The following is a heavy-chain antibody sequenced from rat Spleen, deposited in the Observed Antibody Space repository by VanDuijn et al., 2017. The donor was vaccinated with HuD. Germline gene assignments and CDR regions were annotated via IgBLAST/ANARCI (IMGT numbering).Heavy chain of an antibody. V-gene: IGHV5S23*01. J-gene: IGHJ2*01. CDR1: GFTFSNFV. CDR2: ITSGGSNT. Sequence: EVQLVESGGGLVQTGNSLKLSCVASGFTFSNFVMAWVRQAPKKGLEWVASITSGGSNTYYPDSVKGRFTISRDNAKSTLYLQMDSLRSEDTATYYCAKRGWYFFDYWGQGVMVTVSS. CDR3: AKRGWYFFDY.